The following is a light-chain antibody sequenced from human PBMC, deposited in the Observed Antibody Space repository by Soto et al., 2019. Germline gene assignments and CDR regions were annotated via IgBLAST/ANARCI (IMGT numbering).Light chain of an antibody. CDR1: QGITTY. Sequence: IQFTQSPSSLPASVGVRVTITCRASQGITTYLAWYHQKPGKAPKLLIYAASALQSGVPSRFSGSGSGTDFTLTISSLQPEDFALYYCQQYNYWPRTFGQGTKVEI. V-gene: IGKV1-9*01. J-gene: IGKJ1*01. CDR3: QQYNYWPRT. CDR2: AAS.